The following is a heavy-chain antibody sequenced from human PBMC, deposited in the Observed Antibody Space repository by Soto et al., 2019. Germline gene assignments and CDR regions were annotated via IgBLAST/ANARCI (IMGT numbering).Heavy chain of an antibody. Sequence: EVQLVESGGGLVQPGGSLRLSCAASGFTFSSYWMSWVRQAPGKGLEWVANIKQDGREKFYVDSVKGRFTASRDNAKKSLYLQMNSLRAEDTAVYYCAIHPSRLDRLRFAFDIWGQGTVVTVSS. D-gene: IGHD2-2*03. V-gene: IGHV3-7*01. CDR3: AIHPSRLDRLRFAFDI. CDR2: IKQDGREK. CDR1: GFTFSSYW. J-gene: IGHJ3*02.